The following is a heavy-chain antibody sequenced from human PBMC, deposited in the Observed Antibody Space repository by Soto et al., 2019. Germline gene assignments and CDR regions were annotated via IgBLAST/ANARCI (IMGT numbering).Heavy chain of an antibody. D-gene: IGHD6-13*01. J-gene: IGHJ6*02. CDR2: IYYSGST. CDR3: ARDLQYSRLFYGMDV. Sequence: QVQLQESGPGLVKPSQTLSLTCTVSGGSISSGGYYWSWIRQHTGMGLEWIGYIYYSGSTYYNPSLKSRVTISVDTSKNQFSLKLSSVTAADTAVYYFARDLQYSRLFYGMDVWGQGTTVTVSS. CDR1: GGSISSGGYY. V-gene: IGHV4-31*03.